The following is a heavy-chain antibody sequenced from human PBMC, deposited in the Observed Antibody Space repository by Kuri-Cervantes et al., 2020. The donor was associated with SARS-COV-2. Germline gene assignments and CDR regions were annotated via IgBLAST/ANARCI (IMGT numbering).Heavy chain of an antibody. V-gene: IGHV4-59*01. CDR1: GGSISDYY. J-gene: IGHJ4*02. Sequence: SETLSLTCTVSGGSISDYYWSWIRQPPGKGLEWIGDIYYTGSTSYNPSLKSRVAISVDTSKNQFSLKLTSVTAADTAVYYCARDCNTADCKTFGYYWGRGTLVTVSS. CDR2: IYYTGST. D-gene: IGHD2-2*03. CDR3: ARDCNTADCKTFGYY.